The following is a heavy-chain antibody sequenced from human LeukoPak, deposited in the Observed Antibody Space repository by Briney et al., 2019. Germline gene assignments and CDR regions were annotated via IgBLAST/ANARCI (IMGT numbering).Heavy chain of an antibody. CDR3: AKGPIAVAVSYNWFDP. Sequence: PGGSLRLSCAASGFTFSSYAMSWVRQAPGKGLEWVSAISGSGGSTYYADSVKGRFTISRDNSKNTLYLQMNSLRAEDTAVYYCAKGPIAVAVSYNWFDPWGQGTLVTVSS. CDR1: GFTFSSYA. J-gene: IGHJ5*02. V-gene: IGHV3-23*01. CDR2: ISGSGGST. D-gene: IGHD6-19*01.